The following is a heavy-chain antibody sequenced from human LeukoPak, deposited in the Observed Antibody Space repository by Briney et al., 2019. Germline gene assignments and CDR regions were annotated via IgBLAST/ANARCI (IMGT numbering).Heavy chain of an antibody. CDR2: IWYDGSNK. CDR3: ARDLSSGWCFDY. CDR1: GFTFSSYG. V-gene: IGHV3-33*01. J-gene: IGHJ4*02. Sequence: PGGSLRFSCAASGFTFSSYGMHWVRQAPGKGLEWVAVIWYDGSNKYYADSVKGRFTISRDNSKNTLYLQMNSLRAEDTAAYYCARDLSSGWCFDYWGQGTLVTVSS. D-gene: IGHD6-19*01.